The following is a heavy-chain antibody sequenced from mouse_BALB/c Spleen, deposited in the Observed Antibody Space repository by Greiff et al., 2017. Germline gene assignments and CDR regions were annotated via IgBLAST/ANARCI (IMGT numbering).Heavy chain of an antibody. CDR1: GFTFSSYT. CDR2: ISSGGSYT. Sequence: EVKLVESGGGLVKLGGSLKLSCAASGFTFSSYTMSWVRQTPEKRLEWVATISSGGSYTYYPDSVKGRFTISRDNAKNTLYLQMSSLKSEDTAMYYCTRDIQGAMDYWGQGTSVTVSS. J-gene: IGHJ4*01. CDR3: TRDIQGAMDY. V-gene: IGHV5-6-4*01.